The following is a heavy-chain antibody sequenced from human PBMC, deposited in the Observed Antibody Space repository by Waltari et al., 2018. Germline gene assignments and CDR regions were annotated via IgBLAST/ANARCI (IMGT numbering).Heavy chain of an antibody. Sequence: EVQLVQSGAEVKKPGESLRISCKGSGYSFTTYWITWLRQMPGKGLEWVGRIDPSDSYTNYSPSFQGHVTISADKSISTAYLQWSSLKASDTAMYYCARTRTRDYYYMDVWGKGTTVTVSS. V-gene: IGHV5-10-1*01. CDR3: ARTRTRDYYYMDV. J-gene: IGHJ6*03. CDR2: IDPSDSYT. CDR1: GYSFTTYW. D-gene: IGHD1-7*01.